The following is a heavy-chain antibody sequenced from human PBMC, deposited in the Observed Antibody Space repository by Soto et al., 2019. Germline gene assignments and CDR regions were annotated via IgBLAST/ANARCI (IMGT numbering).Heavy chain of an antibody. CDR2: IKSKTDGGTT. CDR3: TTNLWCSSTSCYPFGI. J-gene: IGHJ3*02. D-gene: IGHD2-2*01. V-gene: IGHV3-15*01. CDR1: GFTFSNAW. Sequence: GGSLRLSCAASGFTFSNAWMSWVRQAPGKGLEWVGRIKSKTDGGTTDYAAPVKGRFTISRDDSKNTLYLQMNSLKTEDTAVYYCTTNLWCSSTSCYPFGIWGQGTMGTVSS.